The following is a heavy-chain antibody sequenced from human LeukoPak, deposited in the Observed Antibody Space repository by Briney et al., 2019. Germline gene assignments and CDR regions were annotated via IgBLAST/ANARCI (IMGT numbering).Heavy chain of an antibody. CDR2: ISAYNGNT. D-gene: IGHD3-10*01. CDR3: ARSYGSGSYYTDPMDPYYFDY. CDR1: GYTFTSYG. J-gene: IGHJ4*02. V-gene: IGHV1-18*01. Sequence: ASVKVSCKASGYTFTSYGISWVRQAPGQGLEWMGWISAYNGNTNYAQKLQGRVTMTTDTPTSTAYMELRSLRSDDTAVYYCARSYGSGSYYTDPMDPYYFDYWGQGTLVTVSS.